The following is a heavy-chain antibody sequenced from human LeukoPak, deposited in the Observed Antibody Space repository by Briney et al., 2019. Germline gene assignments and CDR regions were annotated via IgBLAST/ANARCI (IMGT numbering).Heavy chain of an antibody. CDR2: INPNSGGT. CDR3: ARDVTMVRGVIGWFDP. CDR1: GYTFTVYY. D-gene: IGHD3-10*01. J-gene: IGHJ5*02. V-gene: IGHV1-2*02. Sequence: GASLTLSCTASGYTFTVYYMHWVRQAPGQGVEWMGWINPNSGGTNYAQKFQGRVTMTRDTSISTAYMELSRVRSDDTAVYYWARDVTMVRGVIGWFDPWGQGTLVTVSS.